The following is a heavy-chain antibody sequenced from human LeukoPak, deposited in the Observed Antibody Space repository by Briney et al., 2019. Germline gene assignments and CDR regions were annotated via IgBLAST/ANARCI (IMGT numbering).Heavy chain of an antibody. D-gene: IGHD6-19*01. CDR3: AREHSSGWFDY. CDR1: GFTFSSYN. V-gene: IGHV3-30*04. Sequence: GTSLGLSCAASGFTFSSYNIHWVRQAPGKGLEWVAVISYDGRNKYYADSVKGRFTNSRDSSKNTLYLQMSSLRAEDTALYYCAREHSSGWFDYWGQGTLVTVSS. CDR2: ISYDGRNK. J-gene: IGHJ4*02.